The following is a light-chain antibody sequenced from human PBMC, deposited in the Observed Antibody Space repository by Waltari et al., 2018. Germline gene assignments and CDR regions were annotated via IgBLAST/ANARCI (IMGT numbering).Light chain of an antibody. CDR3: SSYTRRSYWV. J-gene: IGLJ3*02. Sequence: QSALTQPASVSGSPGQSFTISCTGTRRDVGLYDFVSWFQQPPGKAPKVMIYKVNNRPSGVSNRFSGSKSANTASLTISGLQAEDEADYYCSSYTRRSYWVFGGGTQLTVL. V-gene: IGLV2-14*01. CDR2: KVN. CDR1: RRDVGLYDF.